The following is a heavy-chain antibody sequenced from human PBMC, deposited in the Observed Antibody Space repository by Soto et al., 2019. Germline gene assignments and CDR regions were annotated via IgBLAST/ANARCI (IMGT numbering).Heavy chain of an antibody. J-gene: IGHJ4*02. Sequence: GASVKVSCKASGFTFTSSAVQWVRQARGQRLEWIGWIVVGSGNTNYAQKFQERVTITRDMSTSTAYMELSSLRSEDTAVYYCAAVTDRYYYDSSGYYPPDYWGQGTLVTVSS. CDR2: IVVGSGNT. D-gene: IGHD3-22*01. V-gene: IGHV1-58*01. CDR1: GFTFTSSA. CDR3: AAVTDRYYYDSSGYYPPDY.